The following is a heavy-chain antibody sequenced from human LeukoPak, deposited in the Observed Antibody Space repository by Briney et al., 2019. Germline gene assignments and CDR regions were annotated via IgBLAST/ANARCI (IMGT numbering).Heavy chain of an antibody. J-gene: IGHJ5*02. Sequence: PSETLSLTCSVPGDSINSGGHYWSWIRQHPVMGLEWIGHIHSSGVTYYNPSLESRTTISVDTSKNQFSLRMSSVTAADMALYYCARLSLAAVGRLNYFDPWGQGTLVTVSS. V-gene: IGHV4-31*03. CDR2: IHSSGVT. CDR1: GDSINSGGHY. CDR3: ARLSLAAVGRLNYFDP. D-gene: IGHD6-13*01.